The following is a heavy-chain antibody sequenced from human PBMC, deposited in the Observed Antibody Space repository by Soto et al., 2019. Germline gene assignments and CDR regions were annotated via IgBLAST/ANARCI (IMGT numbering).Heavy chain of an antibody. D-gene: IGHD3-3*01. V-gene: IGHV1-46*01. J-gene: IGHJ4*02. CDR2: INPSGGTT. CDR1: GYIFTSYY. Sequence: ASVKVSCKASGYIFTSYYIHWVREAPGQGLEWMGLINPSGGTTNYAQKFQGRVTMTRDTSTSTVYMELSSLRAEDTAVYYCAAPDGITIFGVGPFDYWGQGTLVTVSS. CDR3: AAPDGITIFGVGPFDY.